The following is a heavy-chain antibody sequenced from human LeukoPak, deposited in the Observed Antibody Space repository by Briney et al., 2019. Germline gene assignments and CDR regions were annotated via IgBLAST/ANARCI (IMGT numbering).Heavy chain of an antibody. CDR2: INTDGSTT. CDR1: GFTFTNYW. D-gene: IGHD6-13*01. V-gene: IGHV3-74*01. CDR3: AKAHSGSWSYYFDS. Sequence: GGSLRLSRAASGFTFTNYWMHWVRQAPGKGLVWVSRINTDGSTTSYADSVKGRFTISRDNSKNTLYLQMNSLRAEDTAVYYCAKAHSGSWSYYFDSWGQGTLVTVSS. J-gene: IGHJ4*02.